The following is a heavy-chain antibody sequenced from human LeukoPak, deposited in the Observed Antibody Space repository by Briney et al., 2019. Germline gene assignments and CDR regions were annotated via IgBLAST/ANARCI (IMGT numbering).Heavy chain of an antibody. Sequence: GGSLRLSCVASGFIFSNYEMNWVRQAPGKGLEWLSYINSSGSTIYYADCVKGRFTISRDNAKKSLYLQMNSLRAEDTAVYFCARSDEITVADSYYYYAMDVWGKGTTVTVSS. V-gene: IGHV3-48*03. CDR2: INSSGSTI. CDR1: GFIFSNYE. CDR3: ARSDEITVADSYYYYAMDV. J-gene: IGHJ6*04. D-gene: IGHD6-19*01.